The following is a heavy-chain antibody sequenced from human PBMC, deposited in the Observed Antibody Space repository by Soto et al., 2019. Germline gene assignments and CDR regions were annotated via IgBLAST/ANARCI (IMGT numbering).Heavy chain of an antibody. CDR2: IIPIIGTT. CDR3: ARVNYGDYYGMDV. J-gene: IGHJ6*02. CDR1: GGTFSSYA. V-gene: IGHV1-69*06. Sequence: SVKVSCKASGGTFSSYAISWVRQAPGQGLEWMGWIIPIIGTTNYAQKFQGRVTITGDTSTSTAYMELSRLRSDDTAVYYCARVNYGDYYGMDVWGQGTTVTVSS. D-gene: IGHD4-17*01.